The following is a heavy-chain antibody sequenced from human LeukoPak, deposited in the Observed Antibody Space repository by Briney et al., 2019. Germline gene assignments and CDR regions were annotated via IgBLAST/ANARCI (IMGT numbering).Heavy chain of an antibody. CDR3: AKEMDCTNGVCLYFDY. CDR1: GFTFSSYA. D-gene: IGHD2-8*01. V-gene: IGHV3-23*01. CDR2: ISVSGGST. Sequence: PGGSLTLSFAASGFTFSSYAMSWVRQAPGKGLEWVSAISVSGGSTYYADSVKGRFTISRDNSKTTLYLQMNSVRAEATAVHYCAKEMDCTNGVCLYFDYWGQGTLVTVSS. J-gene: IGHJ4*02.